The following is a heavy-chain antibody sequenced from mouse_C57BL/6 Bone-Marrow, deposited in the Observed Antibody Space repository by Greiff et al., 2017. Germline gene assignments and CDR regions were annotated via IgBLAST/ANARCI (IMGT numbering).Heavy chain of an antibody. D-gene: IGHD2-1*01. CDR2: ISDGGSYT. CDR1: GFTFSSYA. CDR3: ARDYSDY. V-gene: IGHV5-4*01. J-gene: IGHJ4*01. Sequence: EVQVVESRGGLVKPGGSLKLSCAASGFTFSSYAMSWVRQTPEKRLEWVATISDGGSYTYYPDNVKGRFTISRDNAKNNLYLQMSHLKSEDTAMYYCARDYSDYWGQGTSVTVSS.